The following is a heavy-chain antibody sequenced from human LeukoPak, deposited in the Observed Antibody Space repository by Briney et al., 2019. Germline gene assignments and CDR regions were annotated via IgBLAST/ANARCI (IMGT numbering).Heavy chain of an antibody. J-gene: IGHJ4*02. V-gene: IGHV1-69*04. Sequence: PVRVSCKASGGTFSSYTISWVRQAPGQGLEWMGRIIPILGIANYAQKFQGRVTITADKSTSTAYMELSSLRSEDTAVYYCAREKTVAHFDYWGQGTLVTVSS. CDR3: AREKTVAHFDY. CDR1: GGTFSSYT. D-gene: IGHD4-23*01. CDR2: IIPILGIA.